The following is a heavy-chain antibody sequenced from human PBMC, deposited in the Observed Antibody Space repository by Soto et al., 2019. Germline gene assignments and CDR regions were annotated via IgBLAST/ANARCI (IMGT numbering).Heavy chain of an antibody. CDR2: ISYDGSNK. D-gene: IGHD3-10*01. Sequence: GGSLRLSCAASGFTFSSYGMHWVRQAPSKRLEWVAVISYDGSNKYYADSVKGRFTISRYNSKNTLYMQMNSLRAEDTAVYYCAKGPSYSGSYLTASSLDFDYWGQGTLVNVSS. CDR1: GFTFSSYG. V-gene: IGHV3-30*18. J-gene: IGHJ4*02. CDR3: AKGPSYSGSYLTASSLDFDY.